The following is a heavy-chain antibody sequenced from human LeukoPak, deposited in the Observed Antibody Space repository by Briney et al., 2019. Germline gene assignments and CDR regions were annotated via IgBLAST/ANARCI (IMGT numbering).Heavy chain of an antibody. CDR3: AKGSGYDTDFDY. CDR1: GFTFSTYW. Sequence: GGSLRLSCAASGFTFSTYWMNWYRQAPGKGLEWVSGISGSGDNTYYADSVKGRFTISRDNAKNTLYLQINSLRAEDTAVYYCAKGSGYDTDFDYWGQDTLDSVSS. CDR2: ISGSGDNT. D-gene: IGHD5-12*01. J-gene: IGHJ4*02. V-gene: IGHV3-23*01.